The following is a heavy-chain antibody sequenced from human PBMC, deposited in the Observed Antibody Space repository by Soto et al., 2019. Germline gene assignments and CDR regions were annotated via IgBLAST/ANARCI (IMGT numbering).Heavy chain of an antibody. V-gene: IGHV5-51*01. D-gene: IGHD3-16*01. CDR3: ARHQRDDASRKIDC. CDR2: INPADSDI. CDR1: GYSFTSNW. Sequence: PGESLKISCQGSGYSFTSNWIGWVRQMPGKGLEWVGIINPADSDIKYSPSFQGQVTISADKSIGTAYLQWGSLKASDTAMYYCARHQRDDASRKIDCWGQGTLVTVSS. J-gene: IGHJ4*02.